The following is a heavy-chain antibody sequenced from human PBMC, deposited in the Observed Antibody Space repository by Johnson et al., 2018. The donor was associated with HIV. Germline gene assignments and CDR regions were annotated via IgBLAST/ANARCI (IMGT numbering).Heavy chain of an antibody. Sequence: QVQLVESGGGLVKPGGSLRLSCAASGFTFSSYAMHWVRQAPGKGLEWVAVISYDGSNKYYADSVKGRFIISRDNSENTVYLQMNSLRTVDTAVYYCARGYTWNDVSIWGQGTMVTVSS. D-gene: IGHD1-1*01. CDR2: ISYDGSNK. CDR1: GFTFSSYA. CDR3: ARGYTWNDVSI. J-gene: IGHJ3*02. V-gene: IGHV3-30*04.